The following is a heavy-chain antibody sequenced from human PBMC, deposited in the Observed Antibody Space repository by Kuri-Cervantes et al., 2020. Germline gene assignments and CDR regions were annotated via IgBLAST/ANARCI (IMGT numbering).Heavy chain of an antibody. J-gene: IGHJ3*02. CDR1: GDSISSSNW. D-gene: IGHD1-7*01. CDR3: ARGELNSRRAFDI. Sequence: ESLKISCAVSGDSISSSNWWSWVRQPPGRGLEWIGEIFHSGSTNYNPSLKSRVTISVDTSKNQFSLKLSSVTAADTAVYYCARGELNSRRAFDIWGQGTMVTVSS. CDR2: IFHSGST. V-gene: IGHV4/OR15-8*01.